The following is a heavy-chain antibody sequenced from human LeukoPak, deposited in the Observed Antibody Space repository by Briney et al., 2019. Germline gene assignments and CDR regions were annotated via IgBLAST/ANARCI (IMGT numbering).Heavy chain of an antibody. D-gene: IGHD3-16*01. Sequence: SETLSLTCNVSGDSINSPHYYWAWIRQPPGKGLEWIGRVYYRGGAYSHPSLKSRATIFVDTSKNHFSLRLGSVTAADTAIYYCARQLIQPRAFYSWGQGALVTVSS. CDR2: VYYRGGA. V-gene: IGHV4-39*01. J-gene: IGHJ4*02. CDR1: GDSINSPHYY. CDR3: ARQLIQPRAFYS.